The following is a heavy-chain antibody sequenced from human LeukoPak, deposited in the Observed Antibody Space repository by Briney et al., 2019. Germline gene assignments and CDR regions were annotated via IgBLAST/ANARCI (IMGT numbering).Heavy chain of an antibody. D-gene: IGHD3-22*01. CDR1: GFTISGFY. CDR2: IYYSGTT. Sequence: GSLRLSCAASGFTISGFYMSWVRQAPGKGLEWIGSIYYSGTTYYNPSLKSRVTISVDTSKSQFSLRLSSLTAADTAVYYCARRRAPYFEWGQGTLVTVSS. V-gene: IGHV4-39*01. CDR3: ARRRAPYFE. J-gene: IGHJ4*02.